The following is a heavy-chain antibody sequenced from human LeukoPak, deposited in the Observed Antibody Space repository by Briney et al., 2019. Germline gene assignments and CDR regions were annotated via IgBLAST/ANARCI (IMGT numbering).Heavy chain of an antibody. CDR1: GDSVSSNRAT. Sequence: SQTLSLTCAISGDSVSSNRATWNWIRQSPSRGLEWLGRTYYGSGWSIEYASSVRSRITIHSDTSRNQFSLQVTSVTPEDTAVYYCARSNEVGAFDVWSQGIMVIVSS. CDR2: TYYGSGWSI. CDR3: ARSNEVGAFDV. J-gene: IGHJ3*01. D-gene: IGHD1-1*01. V-gene: IGHV6-1*01.